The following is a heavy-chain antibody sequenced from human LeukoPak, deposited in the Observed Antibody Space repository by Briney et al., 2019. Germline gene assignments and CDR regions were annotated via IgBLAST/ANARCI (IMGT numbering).Heavy chain of an antibody. J-gene: IGHJ4*02. CDR3: AREPYSGSIDY. CDR2: IYFSGST. V-gene: IGHV4-4*07. D-gene: IGHD1-26*01. Sequence: PSETLSLTCTVSGGSISSYYWSWIRQPAGKGLEWIGRIYFSGSTSYNPSLKNRVSMSVDTSKNQFSLKLSSVTAADTAVYYCAREPYSGSIDYWGQGTLVTVSS. CDR1: GGSISSYY.